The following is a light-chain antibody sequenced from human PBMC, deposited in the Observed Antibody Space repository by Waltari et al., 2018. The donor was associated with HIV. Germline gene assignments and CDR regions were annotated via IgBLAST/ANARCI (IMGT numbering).Light chain of an antibody. CDR3: AAWDDSLNGFYV. Sequence: QSVLTQPPSASGTPGQRVTISCSGSLSNIGTNTVNWYRQLPGTAPKLLIYSNNRRPSGVPDRVSGSKSGTSASLAISGLRSADEADYYCAAWDDSLNGFYVFGTGTRVTVL. CDR2: SNN. J-gene: IGLJ1*01. CDR1: LSNIGTNT. V-gene: IGLV1-44*01.